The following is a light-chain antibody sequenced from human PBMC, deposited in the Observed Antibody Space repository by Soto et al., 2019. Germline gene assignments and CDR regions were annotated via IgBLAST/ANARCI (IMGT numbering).Light chain of an antibody. CDR1: SSDVGAFNY. Sequence: QSVLTQPPSVSGSPGQSVTISCTGTSSDVGAFNYVSWYQHHPGKVPKFLIYEVNKRPSGVPDRFSGSKFGNTASLTFSGFQLEDGAEYFCSSFVDGTSYVFGTGTKVTVL. V-gene: IGLV2-8*01. J-gene: IGLJ1*01. CDR2: EVN. CDR3: SSFVDGTSYV.